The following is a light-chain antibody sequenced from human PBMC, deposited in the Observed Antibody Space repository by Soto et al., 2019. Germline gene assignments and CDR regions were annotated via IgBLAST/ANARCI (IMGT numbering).Light chain of an antibody. CDR2: GTS. V-gene: IGKV3-15*01. J-gene: IGKJ4*01. CDR3: QQYSTWPL. CDR1: QSVSRN. Sequence: EIVMTQSPATLSVSPGETVTLSCRASQSVSRNLAWYQQKPGQAPRLLIYGTSTRATGIPARFSGSGSGTEFTLTITGLQSEDFAVYYCQQYSTWPLFGGGTKVDIK.